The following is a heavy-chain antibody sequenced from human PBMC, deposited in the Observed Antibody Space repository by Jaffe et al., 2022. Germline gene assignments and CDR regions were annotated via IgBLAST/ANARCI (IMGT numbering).Heavy chain of an antibody. CDR2: INSDGSGT. J-gene: IGHJ5*02. V-gene: IGHV3-74*01. Sequence: EVQLVESGGGLVQPGGSLRLSCAASGFTFNIYWMHWVRQAPGKGLVWVSRINSDGSGTSYADSVKGRFTISRDNAKNTLYLQMNSLRAEDTAVYYCALNLGYCSGGSCYSPWGQGTLVTVSS. CDR1: GFTFNIYW. D-gene: IGHD2-15*01. CDR3: ALNLGYCSGGSCYSP.